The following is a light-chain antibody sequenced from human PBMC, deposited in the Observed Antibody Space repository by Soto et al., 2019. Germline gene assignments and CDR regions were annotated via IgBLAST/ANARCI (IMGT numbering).Light chain of an antibody. CDR2: WAS. CDR3: QQYESTPPT. V-gene: IGKV4-1*01. Sequence: DIVMTQSPDSLAVSLGERDTINCKSCQSVLYNCNNKNYLAWYQQRPGQPPKLLIYWASTRESGVPDRFSGSGSGTDVTLTITILQDEDVAVYYCQQYESTPPTCGQGTKLEIK. CDR1: QSVLYNCNNKNY. J-gene: IGKJ2*01.